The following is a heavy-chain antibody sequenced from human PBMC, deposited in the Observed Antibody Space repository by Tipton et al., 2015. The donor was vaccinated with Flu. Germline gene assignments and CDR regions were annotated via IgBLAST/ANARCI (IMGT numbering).Heavy chain of an antibody. CDR2: IYTSGST. CDR3: ARDVGCLGWVYGMDV. Sequence: LRLSCTVSGGPISSYYWSWSRQPAGKGLEWIGRIYTSGSTNYNPPLKSRVTMSVDTSKNQFSLKLSSVTAADTAVYYCARDVGCLGWVYGMDVWGRGTTVTVSS. CDR1: GGPISSYY. J-gene: IGHJ6*02. V-gene: IGHV4-4*07. D-gene: IGHD3-3*02.